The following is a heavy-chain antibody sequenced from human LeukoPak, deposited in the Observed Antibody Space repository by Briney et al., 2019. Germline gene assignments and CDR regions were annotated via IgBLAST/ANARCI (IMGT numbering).Heavy chain of an antibody. D-gene: IGHD1-26*01. V-gene: IGHV4-31*03. CDR3: ARRASGGRPFDY. CDR2: IYYTGST. J-gene: IGHJ4*02. Sequence: SETLSLTCTVSGGSISSGGYYWSWIRQHPGKGLEWIGYIYYTGSTYYNPSLKSRLTISVDTSKNQFSLKLRSVTAADTAVYYCARRASGGRPFDYWGQGTLVTVSS. CDR1: GGSISSGGYY.